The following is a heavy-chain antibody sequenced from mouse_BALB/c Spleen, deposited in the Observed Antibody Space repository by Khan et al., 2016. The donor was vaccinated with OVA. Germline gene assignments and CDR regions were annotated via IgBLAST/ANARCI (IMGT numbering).Heavy chain of an antibody. CDR2: ISDGGNYI. D-gene: IGHD2-13*01. CDR3: ARGHYGDPFAY. Sequence: EVELVESGGGLVKPGGSLKLSCAASGFSFSDYYMYWVRQTPEKRLEWVATISDGGNYIYYIDSVKGRFTISRDDAKNTLYLQMSSQKSEDTAMYYCARGHYGDPFAYWGQGTLVIVSA. V-gene: IGHV5-4*02. CDR1: GFSFSDYY. J-gene: IGHJ3*01.